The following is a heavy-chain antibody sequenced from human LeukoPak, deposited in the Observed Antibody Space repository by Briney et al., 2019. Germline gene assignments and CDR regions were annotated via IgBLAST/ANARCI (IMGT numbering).Heavy chain of an antibody. CDR1: GLTFSSYE. D-gene: IGHD6-19*01. Sequence: GGSLRLSGAASGLTFSSYEMNWVRKAPGKGLEGVSYISSSGSTIYYADSVKGRFTISRDNAKNSLYLQMNSLRAEDTAVYYCARGGRIAVASNWFDPWGQGTLVTVSS. CDR3: ARGGRIAVASNWFDP. CDR2: ISSSGSTI. J-gene: IGHJ5*02. V-gene: IGHV3-48*03.